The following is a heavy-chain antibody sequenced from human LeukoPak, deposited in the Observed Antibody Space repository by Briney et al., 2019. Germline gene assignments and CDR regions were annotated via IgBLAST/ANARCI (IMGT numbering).Heavy chain of an antibody. CDR1: GGSISSYY. J-gene: IGHJ3*02. CDR3: ARAGMIHAFDI. V-gene: IGHV4-59*01. Sequence: SETLSLTCTDSGGSISSYYWSWIRQPPGKGLEWIGYIYYSGSTNYNPSLKSRVTISVDTSKNQFSLKLSSVTAADTAVYYCARAGMIHAFDIWGQGTMVTVSS. D-gene: IGHD3-22*01. CDR2: IYYSGST.